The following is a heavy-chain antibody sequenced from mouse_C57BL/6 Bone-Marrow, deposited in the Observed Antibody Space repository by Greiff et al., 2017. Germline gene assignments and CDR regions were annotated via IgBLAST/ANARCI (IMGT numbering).Heavy chain of an antibody. CDR3: SIYDGYPPFAY. CDR2: FHPYNDDT. V-gene: IGHV1-47*01. Sequence: VQLQQSGAELVKPGASVKMSCKASGYTFTNYPIEWMKQNHGQSLEWIGNFHPYNDDTKYNEQFKGKATLTLDKSSRTVYLELRRLTSDDSSVYYSSIYDGYPPFAYWGQGTLVTVSA. J-gene: IGHJ3*01. CDR1: GYTFTNYP. D-gene: IGHD2-3*01.